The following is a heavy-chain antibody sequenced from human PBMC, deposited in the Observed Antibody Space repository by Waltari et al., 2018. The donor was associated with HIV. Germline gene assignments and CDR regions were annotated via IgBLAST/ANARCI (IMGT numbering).Heavy chain of an antibody. D-gene: IGHD6-6*01. Sequence: QVQLQESGPGLVKPSETLSLTCTVSGYSISSGYYWGWIRQPPGKGLEWIGSIYHSGSTYYNPSLKSRVTISVDTSKNQFSLKLSSVTAADTAVYYCARASSIAAPYGMDVWGQGTTVTVSS. V-gene: IGHV4-38-2*02. CDR1: GYSISSGYY. CDR3: ARASSIAAPYGMDV. J-gene: IGHJ6*02. CDR2: IYHSGST.